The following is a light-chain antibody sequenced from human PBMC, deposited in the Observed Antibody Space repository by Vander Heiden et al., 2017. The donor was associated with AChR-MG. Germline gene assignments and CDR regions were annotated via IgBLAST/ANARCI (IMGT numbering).Light chain of an antibody. Sequence: SSELTQDPAVSVALGQTVRIPCQGDSLRSSYATWYQQKPGQPPVLVFYGEGIRPSGIPDRFSGSNSGNTASLTITGAQAEDEADYFCNSRDSSDNHLFGGGTKLTVL. CDR2: GEG. CDR1: SLRSSY. CDR3: NSRDSSDNHL. V-gene: IGLV3-19*01. J-gene: IGLJ2*01.